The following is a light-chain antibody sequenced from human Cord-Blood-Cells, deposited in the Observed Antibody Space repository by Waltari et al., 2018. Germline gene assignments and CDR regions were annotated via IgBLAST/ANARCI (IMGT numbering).Light chain of an antibody. V-gene: IGLV2-23*01. J-gene: IGLJ1*01. CDR2: AGI. Sequence: QSALTQPASVSGYPGQSITTPCTGTRRDVGSYNRVIWYQQHPGKAPKLTIYAGIKRPSGVSNRFSGSKSVNTASLTISGLQAEDEADYYCCSYAGSSTYYVFGTGTKVTVL. CDR3: CSYAGSSTYYV. CDR1: RRDVGSYNR.